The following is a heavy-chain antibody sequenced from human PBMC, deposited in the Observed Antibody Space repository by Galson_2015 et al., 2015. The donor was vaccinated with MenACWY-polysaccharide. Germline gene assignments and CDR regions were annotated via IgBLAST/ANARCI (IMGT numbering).Heavy chain of an antibody. CDR2: IRSSGTNT. D-gene: IGHD3-3*01. CDR3: AKDSTDFWSVAGLDP. V-gene: IGHV3-23*01. CDR1: GFTFTSYA. J-gene: IGHJ5*02. Sequence: SLRLSCAASGFTFTSYAMSWVRQAPGKGLEWVSAIRSSGTNTYYADSVKGRFTISRDNSKNTLYLQMNSLRAEDTAVYYCAKDSTDFWSVAGLDPWGQGTLVTVSS.